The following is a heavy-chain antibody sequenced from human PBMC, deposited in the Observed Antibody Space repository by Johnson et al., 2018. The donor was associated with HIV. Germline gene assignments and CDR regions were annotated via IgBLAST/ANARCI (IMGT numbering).Heavy chain of an antibody. CDR3: AKDSGVATLVTGAFDI. J-gene: IGHJ3*02. CDR2: ISYDGSNK. D-gene: IGHD4-23*01. CDR1: GFIFSSYS. Sequence: QVQLVESGGGVVQPGRSLGLSCAASGFIFSSYSMHWVRQAPGKGLEWVAVISYDGSNKHYAASVKGRFTLSRDNSKNSLYLQMNSLRAEATAVYYCAKDSGVATLVTGAFDIWGQGTMVTVSS. V-gene: IGHV3-30-3*01.